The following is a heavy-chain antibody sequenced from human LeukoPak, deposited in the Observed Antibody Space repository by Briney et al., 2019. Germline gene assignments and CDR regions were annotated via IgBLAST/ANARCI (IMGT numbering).Heavy chain of an antibody. CDR1: GFTFDKFA. CDR2: ITSGADT. CDR3: AKGDNFGRVADAFDS. Sequence: PGGSLRLSCAASGFTFDKFAMSWVRQAPGKGLQWVSTITSGADTYYADSAKGRFSISRDNSRNTVSVQMHSLRADDTAVYFCAKGDNFGRVADAFDSWGQGTMVTVSS. D-gene: IGHD1-1*01. V-gene: IGHV3-23*01. J-gene: IGHJ3*01.